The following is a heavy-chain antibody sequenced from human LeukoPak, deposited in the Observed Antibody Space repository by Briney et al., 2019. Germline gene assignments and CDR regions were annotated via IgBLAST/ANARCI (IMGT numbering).Heavy chain of an antibody. D-gene: IGHD3-3*01. J-gene: IGHJ4*02. CDR1: GFTFSTYE. CDR2: IYSGGST. V-gene: IGHV3-66*02. Sequence: GGSLRLSCAASGFTFSTYEMNWFRQAPGKGLEWVSVIYSGGSTYYADSVKGRFTISRDNSKNTLYLQMNSLRAEDTAVYYCARDRGGGYDFWSGYYTFDYWGQGTLVTVSS. CDR3: ARDRGGGYDFWSGYYTFDY.